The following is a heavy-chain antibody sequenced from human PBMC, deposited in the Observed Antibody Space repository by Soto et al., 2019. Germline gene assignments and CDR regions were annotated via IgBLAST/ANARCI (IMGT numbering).Heavy chain of an antibody. CDR3: ARPYSSSFDP. J-gene: IGHJ5*02. CDR1: GGSISSSSYY. Sequence: SETLSLTCTVSGGSISSSSYYWGWIRQPPGKGLEWIGSIYYSGSTYYNPSLKSRVTMSVDTSKNQFSLKLSSVTAADTAVYYCARPYSSSFDPWGQGTLVTVSS. D-gene: IGHD6-13*01. CDR2: IYYSGST. V-gene: IGHV4-39*01.